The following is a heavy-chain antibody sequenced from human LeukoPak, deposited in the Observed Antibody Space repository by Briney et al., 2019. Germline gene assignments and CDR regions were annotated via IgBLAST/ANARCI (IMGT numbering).Heavy chain of an antibody. J-gene: IGHJ4*02. CDR1: GGSISSSSYY. V-gene: IGHV4-39*02. CDR2: IYYSGST. D-gene: IGHD1-26*01. Sequence: SETLPLTCTVSGGSISSSSYYWGWIRQPPGKGLEWIGSIYYSGSTYYNPSLKSRVTISVDTSKNQFSLKLSSVTAADTAVYYCARDGEELLGKGSFDYWGQGTLVTVSS. CDR3: ARDGEELLGKGSFDY.